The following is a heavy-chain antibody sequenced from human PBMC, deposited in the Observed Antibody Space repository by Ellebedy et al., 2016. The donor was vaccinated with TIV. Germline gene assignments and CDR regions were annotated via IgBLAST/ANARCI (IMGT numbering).Heavy chain of an antibody. CDR3: ASLSGSYYPYYYYYYMDV. V-gene: IGHV3-74*01. J-gene: IGHJ6*03. CDR1: GFTFEDYA. D-gene: IGHD1-26*01. CDR2: INSDGSST. Sequence: GESLKISCAASGFTFEDYAMDWVRQAPGEGLVWVSRINSDGSSTSYADSVKGRFTISRDNAKNTLYLQMNSLRAEDTAVYYCASLSGSYYPYYYYYYMDVWGKGTTVTVSS.